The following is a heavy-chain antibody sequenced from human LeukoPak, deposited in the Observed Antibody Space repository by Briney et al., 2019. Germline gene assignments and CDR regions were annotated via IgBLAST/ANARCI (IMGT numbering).Heavy chain of an antibody. V-gene: IGHV4-38-2*01. Sequence: GSLRLSCAASGFTFSSYWMHWVRQVPGKGLVWIGNIYYSGSTYYNPSLKSRVIISVDTSKNQFSLKLSSVTAADTAVYYCARVDGSCSGGSCPSGNWFDPWGQGTLVTVSS. CDR2: IYYSGST. J-gene: IGHJ5*02. CDR1: GFTFSSYW. CDR3: ARVDGSCSGGSCPSGNWFDP. D-gene: IGHD2-15*01.